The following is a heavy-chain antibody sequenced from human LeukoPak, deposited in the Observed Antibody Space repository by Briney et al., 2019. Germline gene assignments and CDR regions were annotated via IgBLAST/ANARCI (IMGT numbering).Heavy chain of an antibody. Sequence: GASVKVSCKASGYTLTSYGISWVRQAPGQGLELMGWISADNGNTNYAQKLQGRVTVTTDTSTSTAYMELRSLRSDDTAVYYCAREFSGRYPPSYFDYWGQGTLVTVSS. CDR2: ISADNGNT. J-gene: IGHJ4*02. D-gene: IGHD1-26*01. V-gene: IGHV1-18*01. CDR3: AREFSGRYPPSYFDY. CDR1: GYTLTSYG.